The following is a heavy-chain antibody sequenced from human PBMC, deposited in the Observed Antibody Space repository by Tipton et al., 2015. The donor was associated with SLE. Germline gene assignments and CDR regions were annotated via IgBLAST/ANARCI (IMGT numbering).Heavy chain of an antibody. Sequence: LRLSCTVSGGSISSHYWSWIRQPPGKGLEWIGYIYYSGSTNYNPSLKSRVTISVDTSKNQFSLKLSSVTAADTAVYYCARLVRYGDDRGFDYWGQGTLVTVSS. CDR2: IYYSGST. D-gene: IGHD4-17*01. J-gene: IGHJ4*02. CDR1: GGSISSHY. CDR3: ARLVRYGDDRGFDY. V-gene: IGHV4-59*11.